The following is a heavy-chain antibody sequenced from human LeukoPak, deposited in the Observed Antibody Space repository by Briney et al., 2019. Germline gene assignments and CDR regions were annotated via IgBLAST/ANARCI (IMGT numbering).Heavy chain of an antibody. CDR2: ISWHSENV. D-gene: IGHD2-8*01. CDR3: AREARLKSTNGVPRPELDY. J-gene: IGHJ4*02. Sequence: PGRSLRLSCAASGFIFEDFAMHWVRQAPGKGLEWVSGISWHSENVGYADSVRGRFTTSRDNSKNTLYLQMNSLRAEDTAVYYCAREARLKSTNGVPRPELDYWGQGTLVTVSS. V-gene: IGHV3-9*01. CDR1: GFIFEDFA.